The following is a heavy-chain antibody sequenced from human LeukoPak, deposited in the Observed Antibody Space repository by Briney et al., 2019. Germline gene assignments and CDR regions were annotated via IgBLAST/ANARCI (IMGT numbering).Heavy chain of an antibody. J-gene: IGHJ2*01. Sequence: ASVKVSCKAPGYTFVNYGISWVRQAPGQGLEWMGWISTYNGNKNSAQKFQGRVTMTTDTSTTTAYLEVRRLRPDDTAVYYCARDRDYADYSVGFFDLWGRGTLVTV. D-gene: IGHD4-17*01. V-gene: IGHV1-18*01. CDR3: ARDRDYADYSVGFFDL. CDR1: GYTFVNYG. CDR2: ISTYNGNK.